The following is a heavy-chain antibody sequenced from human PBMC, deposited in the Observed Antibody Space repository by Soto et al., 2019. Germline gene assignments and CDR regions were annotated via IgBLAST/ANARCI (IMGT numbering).Heavy chain of an antibody. Sequence: PGGSLRLSCVASGFALTTYTMNWVRQGTGTGLEWVSSINGRSNYKYYSDSVKGRFTVSRDNAQNSLFLQMSRLGPEDTAVYYCVREDGVVGASSAFDSWGQGTLVTVSS. CDR2: INGRSNYK. CDR1: GFALTTYT. V-gene: IGHV3-21*01. J-gene: IGHJ4*02. CDR3: VREDGVVGASSAFDS. D-gene: IGHD1-26*01.